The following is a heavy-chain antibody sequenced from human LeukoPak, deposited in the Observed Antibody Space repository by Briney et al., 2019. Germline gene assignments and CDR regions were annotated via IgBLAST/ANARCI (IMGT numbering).Heavy chain of an antibody. CDR2: IRYDGSNK. V-gene: IGHV3-30*02. D-gene: IGHD2-2*01. Sequence: GGSLRLSCAASGFTFSSYGMHWVRQAPGKGLEWEAFIRYDGSNKYYADSVKGRFTISRDNSKNTLYLQMNSLRAEDTAVYYCAKDRSGDIVVVPAADAHLDPWGQGTLVTVSS. CDR1: GFTFSSYG. J-gene: IGHJ5*02. CDR3: AKDRSGDIVVVPAADAHLDP.